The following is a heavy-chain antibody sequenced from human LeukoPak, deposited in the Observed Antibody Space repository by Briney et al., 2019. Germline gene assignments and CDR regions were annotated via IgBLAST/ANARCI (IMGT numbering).Heavy chain of an antibody. V-gene: IGHV3-21*01. D-gene: IGHD1-7*01. CDR2: ISSSSGYI. Sequence: GGSLRLSCAASGFTFSSYSMNWVRQAPGKGLEWVSSISSSSGYIYYADSVKGRFTISRDNAKNSLYLQMNSLRAEDTAVYYCARADERTRGAFDIWGQGTMVTVSS. CDR1: GFTFSSYS. CDR3: ARADERTRGAFDI. J-gene: IGHJ3*02.